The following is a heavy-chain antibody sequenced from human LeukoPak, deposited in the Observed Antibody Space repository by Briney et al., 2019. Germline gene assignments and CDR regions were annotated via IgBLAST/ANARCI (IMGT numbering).Heavy chain of an antibody. J-gene: IGHJ4*02. CDR2: IYYSGTT. V-gene: IGHV4-39*01. D-gene: IGHD3-3*01. CDR1: GGSITSRSYY. CDR3: ARQTGFWSGYQLYFDC. Sequence: SETLSLTCTVSGGSITSRSYYWGWIRQPPGKGLEWIGSIYYSGTTYYNPSLESRVAISVDTSKNQFSLRLTSVTAADTAVYFCARQTGFWSGYQLYFDCWGQGSLVTVSS.